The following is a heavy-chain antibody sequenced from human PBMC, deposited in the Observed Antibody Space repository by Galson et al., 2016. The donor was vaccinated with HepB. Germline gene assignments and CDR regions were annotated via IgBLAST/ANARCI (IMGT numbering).Heavy chain of an antibody. J-gene: IGHJ6*02. CDR3: ARVLYFYYGMDV. CDR2: IGKSDSTI. CDR1: GFTFSDYY. D-gene: IGHD2/OR15-2a*01. Sequence: SLRLSCAASGFTFSDYYMSWIRQAPGKGLEWVSYIGKSDSTIYYADSVKGRFTISRDNAKNSLYLQMNSLRGEDTAVYYCARVLYFYYGMDVWGQGTTVTASS. V-gene: IGHV3-11*01.